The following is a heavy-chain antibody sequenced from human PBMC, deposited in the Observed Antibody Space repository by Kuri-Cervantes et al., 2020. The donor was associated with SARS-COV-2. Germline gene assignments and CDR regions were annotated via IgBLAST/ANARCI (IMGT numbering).Heavy chain of an antibody. V-gene: IGHV4-59*01. Sequence: GSLRLSCTVSGGPISSYYWSWIRQPPGKGLEWIGCIYYSGSTNYNPSLKSRVTISVDTSKNQFSLKLSSVTAADTAVYYCARHSSLVGDLDYWGQGTLVTVSS. CDR1: GGPISSYY. J-gene: IGHJ4*02. CDR2: IYYSGST. CDR3: ARHSSLVGDLDY. D-gene: IGHD3-16*01.